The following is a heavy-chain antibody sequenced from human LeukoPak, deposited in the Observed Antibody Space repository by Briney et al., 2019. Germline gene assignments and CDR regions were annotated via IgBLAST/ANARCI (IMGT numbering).Heavy chain of an antibody. J-gene: IGHJ4*02. CDR2: ISGSGGST. Sequence: PGGSLRLSCAASGFTFSSYAMSWVRQAPGKGLEWVSAISGSGGSTYYADSVKGRFTISRDNSKNALYLQMNSLRAEDTAVYYCAKDPRREWESTTLVYYFDYWGQGTLVTVSS. CDR3: AKDPRREWESTTLVYYFDY. V-gene: IGHV3-23*01. CDR1: GFTFSSYA. D-gene: IGHD1-26*01.